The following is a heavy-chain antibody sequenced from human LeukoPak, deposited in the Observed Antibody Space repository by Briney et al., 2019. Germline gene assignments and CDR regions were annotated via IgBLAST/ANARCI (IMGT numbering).Heavy chain of an antibody. CDR3: AISGWSYQKRTDS. CDR2: VNHSGST. D-gene: IGHD2-15*01. Sequence: SETLSLTCAVSNGSFNAYYWSWIRQSPGKGLEWIGEVNHSGSTNYNPSLKGRITISAGTSKSHFSLELTSVTAADTSVYYCAISGWSYQKRTDSWGQGTLVTVSS. J-gene: IGHJ4*02. V-gene: IGHV4-34*01. CDR1: NGSFNAYY.